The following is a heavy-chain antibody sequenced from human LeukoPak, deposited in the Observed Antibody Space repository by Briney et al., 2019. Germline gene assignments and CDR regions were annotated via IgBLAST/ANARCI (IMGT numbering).Heavy chain of an antibody. V-gene: IGHV1-2*02. CDR1: GGTFSSYA. J-gene: IGHJ4*02. D-gene: IGHD7-27*01. CDR3: SRAPDRGY. CDR2: INPNSGGT. Sequence: ASVKVSCKASGGTFSSYAISWVRQAPGQGLEWMGWINPNSGGTNYAQKFQGRVTMTRDTSISTAFMELSSLRSDDTAVYYCSRAPDRGYWGQGTLVTVSS.